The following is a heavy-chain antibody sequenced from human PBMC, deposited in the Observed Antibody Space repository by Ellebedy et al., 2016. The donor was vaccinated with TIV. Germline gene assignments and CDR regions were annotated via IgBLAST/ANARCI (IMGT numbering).Heavy chain of an antibody. CDR2: ISSSSSYI. Sequence: GESLKISCAASGFTFSSHTMNWVRQAPGKGLEWVSAISSSSSYIFYVDSVKGRFTISRDNAKNSLYLQMNSLRAEDTAVNYCARGGGMTRTTVAFGYWGQGTLVTVSS. V-gene: IGHV3-21*01. CDR3: ARGGGMTRTTVAFGY. J-gene: IGHJ4*02. CDR1: GFTFSSHT. D-gene: IGHD4-23*01.